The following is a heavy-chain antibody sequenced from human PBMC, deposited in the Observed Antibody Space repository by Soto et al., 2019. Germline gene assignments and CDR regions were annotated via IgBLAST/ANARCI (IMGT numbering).Heavy chain of an antibody. CDR3: ARWYYYDSSGGPNNWFDP. V-gene: IGHV1-18*01. D-gene: IGHD3-22*01. CDR1: GYTFTSYG. J-gene: IGHJ5*02. CDR2: ISAYNGNT. Sequence: GASVKVSCKASGYTFTSYGISWVRQAPGQGLEWMGWISAYNGNTNYAQKLQDRVTMTTDTSTSTAYMELRSLRSDDTAVYYCARWYYYDSSGGPNNWFDPWGQGTLVTVSS.